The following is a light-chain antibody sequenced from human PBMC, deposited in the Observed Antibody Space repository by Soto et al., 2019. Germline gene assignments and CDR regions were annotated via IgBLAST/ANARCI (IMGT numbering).Light chain of an antibody. Sequence: QSALTQPASVSGSPGQSITFSCTGTSSDVGLYDYVSWYQQHPGKAPQLMIYAVSNRPSGVSNRFSASKSGNTASLFISGLQAEDEADYYCSSYTSDSSYVFGSGTKVTDL. CDR3: SSYTSDSSYV. CDR2: AVS. CDR1: SSDVGLYDY. V-gene: IGLV2-14*01. J-gene: IGLJ1*01.